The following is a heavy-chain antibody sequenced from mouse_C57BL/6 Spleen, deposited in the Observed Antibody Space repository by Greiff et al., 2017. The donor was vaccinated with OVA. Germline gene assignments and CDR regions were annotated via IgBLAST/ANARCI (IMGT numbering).Heavy chain of an antibody. J-gene: IGHJ1*03. CDR1: GFTFSDYG. Sequence: EVQLVESGGGLVKPGGSLKLSCAASGFTFSDYGMHWVRQAPEKGLEWVAYISSGSSTIYYADTVKGRFTISRDNAKNTLFLQMTSLRSEDTAMYYCAKGALDYYGSSYWYFDVWGTGTTVTVSS. CDR3: AKGALDYYGSSYWYFDV. V-gene: IGHV5-17*01. D-gene: IGHD1-1*01. CDR2: ISSGSSTI.